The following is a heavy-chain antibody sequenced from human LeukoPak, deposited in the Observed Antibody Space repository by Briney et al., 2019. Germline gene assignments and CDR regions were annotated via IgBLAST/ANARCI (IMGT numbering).Heavy chain of an antibody. Sequence: ASVKVSCKASGYTFTSYGISWVRQAPGQGLEWMGWISAYNGNTNYAQKLQGRVTMTTDTSTSTAYMELSSLRSEDTAVYYCARASIVVPAAISRLDYWGQGTLVTVSS. V-gene: IGHV1-18*01. CDR3: ARASIVVPAAISRLDY. CDR1: GYTFTSYG. CDR2: ISAYNGNT. D-gene: IGHD2-2*01. J-gene: IGHJ4*02.